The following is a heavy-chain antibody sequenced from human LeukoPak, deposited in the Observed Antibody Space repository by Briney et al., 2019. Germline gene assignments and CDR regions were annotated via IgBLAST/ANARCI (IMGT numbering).Heavy chain of an antibody. V-gene: IGHV3-48*02. D-gene: IGHD4-17*01. CDR3: ARDPSIVGSYGDYASWAFDI. J-gene: IGHJ3*02. Sequence: PGGPLRLSCAASGFTFSSYSMNWVRQAPGKGLEWVSYISSSSSTIYYADSVKGRFTISRDNAKNSLYLQMNSLRDEDTAVYYCARDPSIVGSYGDYASWAFDIWGQGTMVTVSS. CDR2: ISSSSSTI. CDR1: GFTFSSYS.